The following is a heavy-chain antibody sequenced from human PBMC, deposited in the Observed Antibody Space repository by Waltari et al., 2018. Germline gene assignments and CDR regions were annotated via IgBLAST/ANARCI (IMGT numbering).Heavy chain of an antibody. CDR2: INHDGTT. Sequence: QVQLQQWGAGLLKPSETLSLTCAVSGGSLGGFYWSWRRQSPGKGLGWVGEINHDGTTNYNPSLKSRVTVSVDTSKKQFSLNLSSVTAADTGVYYCALDDDILTGPTSNWYFDIWGRGTLVTVSS. CDR3: ALDDDILTGPTSNWYFDI. V-gene: IGHV4-34*01. D-gene: IGHD3-9*01. J-gene: IGHJ2*01. CDR1: GGSLGGFY.